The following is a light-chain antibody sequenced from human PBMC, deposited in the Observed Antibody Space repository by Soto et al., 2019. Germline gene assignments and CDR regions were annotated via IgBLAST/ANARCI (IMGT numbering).Light chain of an antibody. CDR2: LDSDGSH. CDR1: SGHSSYA. Sequence: QSVLTQSPSASASLGASVKLTCTLSSGHSSYAIAWHQQQPEKGPRYLMKLDSDGSHTKGDAIPDRFSGSSSGAERYLTISSLQSQDEADYYCQTWGTGIPVVFGGGTTLTVL. CDR3: QTWGTGIPVV. V-gene: IGLV4-69*01. J-gene: IGLJ2*01.